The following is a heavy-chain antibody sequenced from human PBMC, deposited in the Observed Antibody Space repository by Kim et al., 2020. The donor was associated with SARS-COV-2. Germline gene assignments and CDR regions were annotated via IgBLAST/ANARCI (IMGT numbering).Heavy chain of an antibody. Sequence: SVKVSCKASGGTFSSYAISWVRQAPGQGLEWMGGIIPIFGTANYAQKFQGRVTITADESTSTAYMELSSLRSEDTAVYYCAVYPGIAAAGVFDYWGQGTLVTVSS. CDR1: GGTFSSYA. J-gene: IGHJ4*02. V-gene: IGHV1-69*13. CDR2: IIPIFGTA. CDR3: AVYPGIAAAGVFDY. D-gene: IGHD6-13*01.